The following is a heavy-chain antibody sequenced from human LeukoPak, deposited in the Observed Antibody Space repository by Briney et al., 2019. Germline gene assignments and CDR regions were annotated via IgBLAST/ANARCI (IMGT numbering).Heavy chain of an antibody. CDR1: GFSFNSYA. J-gene: IGHJ4*02. D-gene: IGHD3-3*01. CDR2: ISYDANIGSNK. CDR3: ARDGGYDFWSGYYQDY. Sequence: PGGSLRLSCAASGFSFNSYAIHWVRQAPGKGLEWVALISYDANIGSNKYYADSVKGRFTISRDNSKNTLYLQMNSLRAEDTAVYYCARDGGYDFWSGYYQDYWGQGTLVTVSS. V-gene: IGHV3-30-3*01.